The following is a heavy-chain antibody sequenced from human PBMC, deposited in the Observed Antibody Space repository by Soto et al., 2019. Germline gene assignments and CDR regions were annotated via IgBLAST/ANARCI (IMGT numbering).Heavy chain of an antibody. J-gene: IGHJ4*02. CDR3: AIYREDGYNPFDY. CDR2: ISYDGSNK. CDR1: GFTFSSYG. V-gene: IGHV3-30*03. Sequence: GGSLRLSCAASGFTFSSYGMHWVRQAPGKGLEWVAAISYDGSNKYYADSVKGRFTISRDNSKNTLYLQMNSLRAEDTAVYYCAIYREDGYNPFDYWGQGTLVTVSS. D-gene: IGHD5-12*01.